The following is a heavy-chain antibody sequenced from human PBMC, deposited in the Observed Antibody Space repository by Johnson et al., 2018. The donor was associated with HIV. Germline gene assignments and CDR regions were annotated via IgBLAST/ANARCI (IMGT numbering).Heavy chain of an antibody. V-gene: IGHV3-64*01. CDR3: AKREEGRISMILGAFDV. CDR2: ISSNGGST. J-gene: IGHJ3*01. CDR1: GFTFSSYA. Sequence: EVQLVESGGGLVQPGGSLRLSCAASGFTFSSYAMHWVRQAPGKGLEDVSAISSNGGSTYYANSVKGRFTSSRDNSKNTLYLQMGSLRAEDMAVYYCAKREEGRISMILGAFDVWGQGTLVTVSS. D-gene: IGHD3-22*01.